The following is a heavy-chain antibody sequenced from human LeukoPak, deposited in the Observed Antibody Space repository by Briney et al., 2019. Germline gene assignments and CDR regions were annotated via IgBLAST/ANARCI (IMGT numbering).Heavy chain of an antibody. CDR1: GYTFTSYY. V-gene: IGHV1-18*04. D-gene: IGHD3-3*01. J-gene: IGHJ4*02. Sequence: GASVKVSCKASGYTFTSYYMHWVRQAPGQGLEWMGWISAYNGNTNYAQKLQGRVTMTTDTSTSTAYMELRSLRSDDTAVYYCARGVDYDFWSGYKNYFDYWGQGTLVTVSS. CDR3: ARGVDYDFWSGYKNYFDY. CDR2: ISAYNGNT.